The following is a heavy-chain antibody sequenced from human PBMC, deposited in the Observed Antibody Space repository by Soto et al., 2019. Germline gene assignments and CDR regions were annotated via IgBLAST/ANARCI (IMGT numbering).Heavy chain of an antibody. CDR1: GFTFSSYD. D-gene: IGHD3-16*01. J-gene: IGHJ4*02. Sequence: EVQLVESGGGLVQPGGSLRLSCAASGFTFSSYDMHWVRQAPGKGLEYISAISSNGGITYYANSVKGRFTISRDNSKNLMYLQMGSLRAEDMAVYYCVGDTSFDYWGQGTLVTVSS. CDR3: VGDTSFDY. CDR2: ISSNGGIT. V-gene: IGHV3-64*01.